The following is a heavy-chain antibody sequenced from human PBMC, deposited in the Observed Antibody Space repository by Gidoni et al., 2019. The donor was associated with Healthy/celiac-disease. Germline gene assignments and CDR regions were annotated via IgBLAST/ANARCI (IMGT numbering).Heavy chain of an antibody. CDR1: GFTFDDYA. V-gene: IGHV3-9*01. CDR2: ISWNSGSI. Sequence: DVQLVESGGGLVQPGRSLRLSCAASGFTFDDYAMHWVRQAPGKGLEGVSGISWNSGSIGYADSVKGRFTISRDNAKNSLYLQMNSLRAEDTALYYCAKDSLYAFDIWGQGTMVTVSA. CDR3: AKDSLYAFDI. J-gene: IGHJ3*02.